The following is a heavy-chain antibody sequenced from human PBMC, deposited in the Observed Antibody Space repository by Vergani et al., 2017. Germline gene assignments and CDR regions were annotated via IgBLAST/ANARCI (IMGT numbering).Heavy chain of an antibody. J-gene: IGHJ4*02. Sequence: QVQVVQSGAEVKNSGASVKVSCKTSGYTFSNYYMHWVRQAPGQGLEWMGIINPSGGHTNYAQKFQGRVTMTRDTSTSTVYMELSSLKSEDTAIYYRARGDYDILTGYRYWGQGTLVTVSA. CDR3: ARGDYDILTGYRY. V-gene: IGHV1-46*03. CDR2: INPSGGHT. D-gene: IGHD3-9*01. CDR1: GYTFSNYY.